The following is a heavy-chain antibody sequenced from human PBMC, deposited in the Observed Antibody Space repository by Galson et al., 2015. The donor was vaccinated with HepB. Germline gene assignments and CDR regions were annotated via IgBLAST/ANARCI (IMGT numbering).Heavy chain of an antibody. Sequence: SLRLSCAAYGFTFSSYGMHWVRQAPGKGLEWVAVISYDGSNKYYADSVKGRFTISRDNSKNTLYLQMNSLRAEDTAVYYCARGDITIFGVVIMGFDYWGQGTLVTVSS. V-gene: IGHV3-30*03. CDR1: GFTFSSYG. CDR2: ISYDGSNK. J-gene: IGHJ4*02. CDR3: ARGDITIFGVVIMGFDY. D-gene: IGHD3-3*01.